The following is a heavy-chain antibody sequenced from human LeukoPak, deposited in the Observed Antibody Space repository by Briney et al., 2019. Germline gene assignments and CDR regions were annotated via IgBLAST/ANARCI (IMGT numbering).Heavy chain of an antibody. Sequence: IPSQTLSLTCTVSGGSISSGSYYWSWIRQPAGKGLEWIGRIYTSGSTNYNPSLKSRVTISVDTSKNQFSLKLSSVTAADTAVYYCARVSRHYFDYWGQGTLVTVSS. J-gene: IGHJ4*02. CDR1: GGSISSGSYY. V-gene: IGHV4-61*02. CDR2: IYTSGST. CDR3: ARVSRHYFDY.